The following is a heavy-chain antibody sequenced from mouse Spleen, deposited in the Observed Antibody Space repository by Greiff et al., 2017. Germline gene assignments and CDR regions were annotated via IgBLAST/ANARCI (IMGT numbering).Heavy chain of an antibody. V-gene: IGHV2-6*01. CDR2: IWGGGST. CDR3: ASDYYSNFEGFAY. D-gene: IGHD2-5*01. Sequence: VQGVESGPGLVAPSQSLSITCTVSGFSLTSYGVHWVRQTPGKGLEWLGVIWGGGSTNYNSALKSRLSISKDNSKSQFFLKMNSLQTDATAMYYCASDYYSNFEGFAYWGQRTLVTVST. CDR1: GFSLTSYG. J-gene: IGHJ3*01.